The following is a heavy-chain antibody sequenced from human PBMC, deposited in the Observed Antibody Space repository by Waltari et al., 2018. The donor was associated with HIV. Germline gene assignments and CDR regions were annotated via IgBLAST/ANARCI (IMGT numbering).Heavy chain of an antibody. CDR3: ARATLVRGVNRFYRWFDP. CDR1: DDSIRSYY. CDR2: IYHNGSS. Sequence: QVQLQESGPGMVQSSETLSLTCTVSDDSIRSYYWNWIRQPPGKGLEWIGSIYHNGSSNYNPSLKSRVTISVDSSKNQFSLTLRSVIAADTAVYFCARATLVRGVNRFYRWFDPWGQGILVTVSS. J-gene: IGHJ5*02. V-gene: IGHV4-59*01. D-gene: IGHD3-10*01.